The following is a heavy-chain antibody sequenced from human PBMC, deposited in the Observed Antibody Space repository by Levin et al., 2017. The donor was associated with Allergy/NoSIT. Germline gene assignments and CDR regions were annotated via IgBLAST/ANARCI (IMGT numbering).Heavy chain of an antibody. J-gene: IGHJ4*02. D-gene: IGHD1-26*01. CDR2: MNQDGSEK. CDR1: GLTLSTYW. Sequence: GESLKISCAASGLTLSTYWMSWVRQAPGKGLEWVANMNQDGSEKNYVDSVRGRFTISRDNAKNSLYLQMNSLRAEDTAVYYCARDGSGSYYAHWGQGTLVTVSS. V-gene: IGHV3-7*01. CDR3: ARDGSGSYYAH.